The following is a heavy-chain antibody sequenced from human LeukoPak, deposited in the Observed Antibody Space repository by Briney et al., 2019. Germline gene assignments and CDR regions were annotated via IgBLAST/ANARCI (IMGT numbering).Heavy chain of an antibody. Sequence: PGGALSLSCAASGFTFSTYWMSWVRQAPGKGLEWVASKKEDGSNKYYVDSMRSRSTITRDNAKHSLYLQMNSLRAEDTALYYCARGGGNYDYWGQGALVTVSS. CDR2: KKEDGSNK. V-gene: IGHV3-7*01. D-gene: IGHD4-23*01. J-gene: IGHJ4*02. CDR3: ARGGGNYDY. CDR1: GFTFSTYW.